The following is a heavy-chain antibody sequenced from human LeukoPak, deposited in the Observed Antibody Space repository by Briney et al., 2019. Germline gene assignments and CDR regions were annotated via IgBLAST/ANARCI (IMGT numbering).Heavy chain of an antibody. CDR1: GYSISSGYY. J-gene: IGHJ5*02. CDR3: ASSYYGSGVNWFDP. V-gene: IGHV4-38-2*01. CDR2: IYHSGST. D-gene: IGHD3-10*01. Sequence: PSETLSLTCAVSGYSISSGYYWGWIRQPPGKGLEWIGSIYHSGSTYYNPSLKSRVTISVDTSKNQFSLKLSSVTAADTAAYYCASSYYGSGVNWFDPWGQGTLVTVSS.